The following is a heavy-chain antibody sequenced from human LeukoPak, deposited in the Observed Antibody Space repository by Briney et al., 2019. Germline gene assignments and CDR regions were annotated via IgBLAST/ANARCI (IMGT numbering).Heavy chain of an antibody. D-gene: IGHD2-2*01. J-gene: IGHJ6*04. Sequence: WASVKVSCKASGGTFSSYAISWVRQAPGQGLEWMGGIIPIFGTANYAQKFQGRVTITADESTSTAYMELSSLRSEDTAVYYCARTGGYCSSTSCYDVWGKGTTVTISS. V-gene: IGHV1-69*13. CDR3: ARTGGYCSSTSCYDV. CDR2: IIPIFGTA. CDR1: GGTFSSYA.